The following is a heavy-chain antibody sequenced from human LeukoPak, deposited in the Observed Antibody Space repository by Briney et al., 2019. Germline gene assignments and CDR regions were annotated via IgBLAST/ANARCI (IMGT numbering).Heavy chain of an antibody. CDR1: GFTFSTHA. J-gene: IGHJ4*02. CDR3: GKEFSSGWFF. CDR2: FYSSGDYT. Sequence: GGSLRLSCAASGFTFSTHAMTWVRRAPGEGLEWVSSFYSSGDYTFYADSVKGRFTISRDNSKDTLYLQLSGLRAEDTAIYYCGKEFSSGWFFWGQGTLVSVSS. V-gene: IGHV3-23*01. D-gene: IGHD6-13*01.